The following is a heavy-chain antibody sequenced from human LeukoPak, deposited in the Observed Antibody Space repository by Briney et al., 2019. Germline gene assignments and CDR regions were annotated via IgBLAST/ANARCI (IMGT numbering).Heavy chain of an antibody. CDR2: ISGTGIDT. D-gene: IGHD2-2*01. J-gene: IGHJ4*02. Sequence: GGSLRLSCAASGFTFSSYAMSWVRQAPGKGLEWVSAISGTGIDTSYADSVKGRFTISRDNSKNTLYLQMNSLRAEDTAIYYCAKHCSSASCYRFEYWGQGTLVTVSS. V-gene: IGHV3-23*01. CDR1: GFTFSSYA. CDR3: AKHCSSASCYRFEY.